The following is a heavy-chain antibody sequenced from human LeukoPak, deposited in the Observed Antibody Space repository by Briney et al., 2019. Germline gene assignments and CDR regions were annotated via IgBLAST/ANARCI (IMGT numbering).Heavy chain of an antibody. V-gene: IGHV4-59*05. Sequence: SETLSLTCTVSGGSISSYYWSWIRQPPGKGLEWIGSVYYSGSTHYNPSLKSQVTISVDTSKNHFSLRLSSVTAADTAVYYCARQSIATRGYYYYMDVWGKGTTVTVSS. CDR3: ARQSIATRGYYYYMDV. CDR2: VYYSGST. D-gene: IGHD6-6*01. J-gene: IGHJ6*03. CDR1: GGSISSYY.